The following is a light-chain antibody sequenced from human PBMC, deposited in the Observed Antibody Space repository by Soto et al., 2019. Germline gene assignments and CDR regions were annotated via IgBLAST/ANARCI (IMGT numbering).Light chain of an antibody. CDR1: QSVSSNY. J-gene: IGKJ1*01. CDR2: GAS. CDR3: QQYGSSPWT. V-gene: IGKV3-20*01. Sequence: EIVLTQSPGTLSLSPGERATLSCRASQSVSSNYLAWYQQKPGQAPRLLIYGASSRATGIPDRFSGSGSGTDFALTNTRLEPEDVAVYYCQQYGSSPWTFGQGTKVEIK.